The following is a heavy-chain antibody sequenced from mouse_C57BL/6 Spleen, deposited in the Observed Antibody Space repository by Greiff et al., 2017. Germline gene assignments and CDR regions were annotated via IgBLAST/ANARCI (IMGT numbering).Heavy chain of an antibody. J-gene: IGHJ3*01. Sequence: EVQLQQSGPELVKPGASVKISCKASGYTFTDYYMNWVKQSPGKSLEWIGDINPNNGGTSYNQKFKGKATLTVDKSSSTAYMELRSLTSEDSAVYYCARAYYSNLAWFAYWGQGTLVTVSA. D-gene: IGHD2-5*01. CDR1: GYTFTDYY. CDR3: ARAYYSNLAWFAY. V-gene: IGHV1-26*01. CDR2: INPNNGGT.